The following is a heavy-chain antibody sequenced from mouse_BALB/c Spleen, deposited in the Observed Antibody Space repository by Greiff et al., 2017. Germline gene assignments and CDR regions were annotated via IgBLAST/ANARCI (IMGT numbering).Heavy chain of an antibody. J-gene: IGHJ4*01. V-gene: IGHV1-4*01. CDR1: GYTFTSYT. Sequence: QVQLQQSGAELARPGASVKMSCKASGYTFTSYTMHWVKQRPGQGLEWIGYINPSSGYTNYNQKFKDKATLTADKSSSTAYMQLSSLTSEDSAVYYCARHAYYGNYDAMDYWGQGTSVTVSS. D-gene: IGHD2-10*01. CDR3: ARHAYYGNYDAMDY. CDR2: INPSSGYT.